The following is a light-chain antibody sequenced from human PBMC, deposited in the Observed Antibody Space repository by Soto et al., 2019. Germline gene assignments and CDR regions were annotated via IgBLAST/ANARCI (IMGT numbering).Light chain of an antibody. J-gene: IGLJ1*01. V-gene: IGLV2-14*03. CDR3: TSYTGSSTPYV. CDR2: DVS. CDR1: SSDVGNY. Sequence: QSVLTQPASVSGSPGQSIAISCTGTSSDVGNYVSWYQQHPDKAPRLIIYDVSNRPSGVSDRFSGSKSGNTASLTISGLQAEDEADYYCTSYTGSSTPYVFGVGTKLTVL.